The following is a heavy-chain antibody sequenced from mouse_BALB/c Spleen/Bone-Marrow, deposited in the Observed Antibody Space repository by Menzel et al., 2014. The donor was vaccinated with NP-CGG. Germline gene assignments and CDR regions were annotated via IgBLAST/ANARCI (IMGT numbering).Heavy chain of an antibody. CDR2: ISTYNGNT. CDR1: GYTFTDYA. CDR3: AREVRAPWYAMDY. V-gene: IGHV1-67*01. J-gene: IGHJ4*01. D-gene: IGHD2-14*01. Sequence: VHLVESGPEVVRPGVPVKISCKGSGYTFTDYAMHWVKQSHAKSLEWIGVISTYNGNTNYNQKFKGKATMTVDKSSSTAYMELARLTSEDSAIYYCAREVRAPWYAMDYWGQGTSVTVSS.